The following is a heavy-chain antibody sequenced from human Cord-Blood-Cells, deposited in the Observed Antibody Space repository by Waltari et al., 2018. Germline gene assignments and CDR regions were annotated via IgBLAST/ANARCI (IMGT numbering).Heavy chain of an antibody. CDR1: GFTFSSYG. CDR3: AKDSGPTYYDFWSGADYFDY. Sequence: QVQLVESGGGVVQPGRSLRLSCAASGFTFSSYGMHWVRQAPGKGLEWVAVISYDGSNKYYADPVKCRFTISKDNSKNTLDLQMNSLRAEDTAVYYCAKDSGPTYYDFWSGADYFDYWGQGTLVTVCS. V-gene: IGHV3-30*18. J-gene: IGHJ4*02. D-gene: IGHD3-3*01. CDR2: ISYDGSNK.